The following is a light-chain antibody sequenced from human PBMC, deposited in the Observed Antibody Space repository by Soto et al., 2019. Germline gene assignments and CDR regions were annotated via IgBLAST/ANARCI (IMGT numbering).Light chain of an antibody. CDR3: CSYAGSYSYV. J-gene: IGLJ1*01. CDR2: DVS. V-gene: IGLV2-11*01. Sequence: QSLLTQPRSVSGSPGRSVTIACTGTSSDVGGYNYVSWYQQHPGKAPKLMIYDVSKRPSGVPDRFSGSKSGNTASLTISGLQAEDEADYYCCSYAGSYSYVFGTGTKVTVL. CDR1: SSDVGGYNY.